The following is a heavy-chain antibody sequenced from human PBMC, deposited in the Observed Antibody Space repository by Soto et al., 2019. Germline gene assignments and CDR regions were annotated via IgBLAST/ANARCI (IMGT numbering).Heavy chain of an antibody. CDR1: GYTFINYG. V-gene: IGHV1-18*01. D-gene: IGHD2-21*02. J-gene: IGHJ4*02. CDR2: INTYIAKT. Sequence: QVQLVQSGGEVKKPGASVKVSCKASGYTFINYGLTWVRQAPGQGLEWLAWINTYIAKTDTAQKVQGRVTMTDDTSTSTADLQLTSLTFGDTAVYYCARGDGDTLDYWGQGTGVNVSS. CDR3: ARGDGDTLDY.